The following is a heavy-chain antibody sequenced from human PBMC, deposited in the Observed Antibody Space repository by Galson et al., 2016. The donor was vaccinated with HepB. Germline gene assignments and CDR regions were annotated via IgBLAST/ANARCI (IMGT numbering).Heavy chain of an antibody. D-gene: IGHD6-13*01. CDR1: GFSFMSYA. V-gene: IGHV3-23*01. J-gene: IGHJ4*02. Sequence: SLRLSCAASGFSFMSYAMSWVRQAPGKGLEWVSAISGSGVSTHYIDSVKGRFTVSRANSKDTLYLQMNSLRAEDTAIYYCAKVTDSGWYGALDYWGQGALVTVSS. CDR3: AKVTDSGWYGALDY. CDR2: ISGSGVST.